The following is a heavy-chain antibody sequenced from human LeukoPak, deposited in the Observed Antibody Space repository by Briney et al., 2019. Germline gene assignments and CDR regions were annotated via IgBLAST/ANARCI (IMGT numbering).Heavy chain of an antibody. Sequence: QPGGSLRLSCAASGFTVSSNYMSWVRQAPGKGLEWVSVIYSGGSTYYADSVKGRFTISRDNSKNTLYLQMNSLRAEDTAVYYCARTPPGLRGGRELDYWGQGTLVTVSS. D-gene: IGHD4-17*01. CDR1: GFTVSSNY. CDR2: IYSGGST. V-gene: IGHV3-53*01. CDR3: ARTPPGLRGGRELDY. J-gene: IGHJ4*02.